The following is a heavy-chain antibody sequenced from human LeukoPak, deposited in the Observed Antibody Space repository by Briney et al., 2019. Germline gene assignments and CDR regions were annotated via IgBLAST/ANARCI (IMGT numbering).Heavy chain of an antibody. CDR1: GFTFSSYA. CDR3: ARPIAAAGTWGSDY. V-gene: IGHV3-30*09. J-gene: IGHJ4*02. CDR2: ISYDGSNK. Sequence: GGSLRLSCAASGFTFSSYAMHWVRQAPGKGLEWVAVISYDGSNKYYADSVKGRFAISRDNSKNTLYLQMNSLRAEDTAAYYCARPIAAAGTWGSDYWGQGTLVTVSS. D-gene: IGHD6-13*01.